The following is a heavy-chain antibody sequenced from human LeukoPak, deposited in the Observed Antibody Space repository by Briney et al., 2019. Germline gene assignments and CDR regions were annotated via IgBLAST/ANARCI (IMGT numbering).Heavy chain of an antibody. Sequence: PSETLSLTCTASGGSISSGSYYWSWIRQPAGKGLEWIGRIYTSGSTNYNPSLKSRVTISVDTSKNQFSLKLSSVTAADTAVYYCARAAGYCSSTSCYGNYNWFDPWGQGTLVTVSS. D-gene: IGHD2-2*01. J-gene: IGHJ5*02. CDR1: GGSISSGSYY. CDR3: ARAAGYCSSTSCYGNYNWFDP. CDR2: IYTSGST. V-gene: IGHV4-61*02.